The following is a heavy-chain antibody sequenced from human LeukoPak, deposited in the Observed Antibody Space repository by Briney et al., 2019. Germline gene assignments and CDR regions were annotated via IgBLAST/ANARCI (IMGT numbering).Heavy chain of an antibody. CDR1: GFTVSNHY. J-gene: IGHJ5*02. CDR2: IYSGGST. CDR3: ARDGAAAATGTLA. V-gene: IGHV3-53*01. Sequence: GGSPRLSCAASGFTVSNHYMNWVRQAPGKGLEWVSLIYSGGSTYYADPVKGRFTISRDNSKNKLYLQMNSLRAEDTAVYYCARDGAAAATGTLAWGEGTLVTVSS. D-gene: IGHD6-13*01.